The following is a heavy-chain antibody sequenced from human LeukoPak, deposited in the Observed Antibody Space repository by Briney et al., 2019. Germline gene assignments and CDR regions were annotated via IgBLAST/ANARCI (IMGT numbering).Heavy chain of an antibody. D-gene: IGHD2/OR15-2a*01. CDR1: GGSFSGYY. CDR2: INHSGST. J-gene: IGHJ4*02. V-gene: IGHV4-34*01. CDR3: ARGRFLYYSDY. Sequence: SETLSLTCAVYGGSFSGYYWSWIRQPPGKGLEWIGEINHSGSTNYNPSLKSRVTISVDTSKNQFSLKLSSVTAADTAVYYCARGRFLYYSDYWGQGTLVTVSS.